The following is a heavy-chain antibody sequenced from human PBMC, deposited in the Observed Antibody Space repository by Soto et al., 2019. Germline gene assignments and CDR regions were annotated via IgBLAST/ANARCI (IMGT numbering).Heavy chain of an antibody. CDR1: GYSFTGYF. Sequence: ASVKVSCKTSGYSFTGYFVHWVRQAPGQGPEWMGWISPNSGNTNYAQKFQDRVTMTSDTSITTAFMELNRLTSDDTAVYYCARGNEVFDSDFWGLGTLVTVSS. CDR3: ARGNEVFDSDF. D-gene: IGHD3-3*01. CDR2: ISPNSGNT. V-gene: IGHV1-2*02. J-gene: IGHJ4*02.